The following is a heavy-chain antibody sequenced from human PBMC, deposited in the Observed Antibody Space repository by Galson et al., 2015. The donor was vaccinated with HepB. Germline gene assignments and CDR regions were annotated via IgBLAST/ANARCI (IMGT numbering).Heavy chain of an antibody. CDR2: ISGGGGST. CDR3: AKEPYRKHGYYFDT. V-gene: IGHV3-23*01. Sequence: SLRLSCAASGFTFRNYAMSWVRQAPGKGLEWVSVISGGGGSTFYADSVKGRFTISRDNSRNTLYLQMNSLRADDTAAYYCAKEPYRKHGYYFDTWGQGTLVTVSS. D-gene: IGHD5-18*01. CDR1: GFTFRNYA. J-gene: IGHJ4*02.